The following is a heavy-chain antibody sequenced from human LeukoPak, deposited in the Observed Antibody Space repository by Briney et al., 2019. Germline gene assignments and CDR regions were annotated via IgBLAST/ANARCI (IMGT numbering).Heavy chain of an antibody. D-gene: IGHD2-21*01. CDR3: AKGAYGVGGALDY. J-gene: IGHJ4*02. CDR2: ITAGGGNT. CDR1: GFIFRTYG. Sequence: PGGSLRLSCAASGFIFRTYGMNWVRQAPGKRLEYVSSITAGGGNTYYADSLKGRFTISRDDSKYTVFRQMNSLRVEDTAVYYCAKGAYGVGGALDYWGRGSLVTVSS. V-gene: IGHV3-23*01.